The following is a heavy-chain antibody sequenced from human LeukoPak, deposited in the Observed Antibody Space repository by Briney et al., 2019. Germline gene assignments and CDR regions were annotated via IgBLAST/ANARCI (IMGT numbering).Heavy chain of an antibody. Sequence: GESLKISCRGSGYSFTSYWIGWVRQMPGKGLEWMGIIYPGGSDTRYSPSFQGQVTISADKSISTAYLQWSSLKASDTAMYYCASPGYSGYDYDAFDIWGQGTMVTVSS. J-gene: IGHJ3*02. D-gene: IGHD5-12*01. V-gene: IGHV5-51*01. CDR1: GYSFTSYW. CDR2: IYPGGSDT. CDR3: ASPGYSGYDYDAFDI.